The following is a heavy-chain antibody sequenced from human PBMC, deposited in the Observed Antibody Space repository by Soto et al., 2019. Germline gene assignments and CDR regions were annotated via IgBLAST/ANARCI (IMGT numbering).Heavy chain of an antibody. CDR2: INHSGST. CDR3: ARGPGYYGSGSD. V-gene: IGHV4-34*01. Sequence: PSETLSLTCAVYGGSFRGYYWSSMRQPPGKGLEWIGEINHSGSTNYNPSLKSQVTISVDTSKNQFSLKLSSVTAADTAVYYCARGPGYYGSGSDWGQGTLVTVSS. D-gene: IGHD3-10*01. CDR1: GGSFRGYY. J-gene: IGHJ4*02.